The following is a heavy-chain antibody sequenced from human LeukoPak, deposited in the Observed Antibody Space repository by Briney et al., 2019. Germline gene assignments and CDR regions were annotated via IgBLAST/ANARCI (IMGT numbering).Heavy chain of an antibody. Sequence: SETLSLTCTVSGGSISSDYWSWIRQPAGKGLEWIRRIYTTESTNYNPSLKSRVTISLDKSKNQFSLKLNSVTAADTAVYYCARGYCSSTSCYAFDPWGQGTLVTVSS. CDR3: ARGYCSSTSCYAFDP. CDR2: IYTTEST. CDR1: GGSISSDY. D-gene: IGHD2-2*01. J-gene: IGHJ5*02. V-gene: IGHV4-4*07.